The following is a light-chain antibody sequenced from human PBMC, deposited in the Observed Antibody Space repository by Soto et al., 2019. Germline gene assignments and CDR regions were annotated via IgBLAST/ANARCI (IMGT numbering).Light chain of an antibody. Sequence: DIQMTQSPSSLSASVGDRVTITCQASQDISNYLNWYQQKPGKAPKLLTYDASNLETGVPSRFSGSVSGTDFTFTIRSLQPEDIATYYFQQYDNLPLTFGGGTKVEIK. CDR3: QQYDNLPLT. CDR1: QDISNY. CDR2: DAS. J-gene: IGKJ4*01. V-gene: IGKV1-33*01.